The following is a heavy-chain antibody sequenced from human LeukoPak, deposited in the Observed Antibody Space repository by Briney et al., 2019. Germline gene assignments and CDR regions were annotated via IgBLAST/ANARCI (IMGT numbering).Heavy chain of an antibody. V-gene: IGHV3-7*01. D-gene: IGHD6-19*01. CDR3: ARVSGWSSWHFDL. CDR2: IKQDGSDK. CDR1: GFIFNSYW. Sequence: PGGSLRLSCAASGFIFNSYWMSWVRQAPGKGLEWVANIKQDGSDKYYVDSVKGRFTISRDNAKNSLYLQMNSLRAEDTALYYCARVSGWSSWHFDLWGRGTLVTVSS. J-gene: IGHJ2*01.